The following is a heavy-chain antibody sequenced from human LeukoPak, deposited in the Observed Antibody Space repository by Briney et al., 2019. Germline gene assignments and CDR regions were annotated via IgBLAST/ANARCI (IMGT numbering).Heavy chain of an antibody. CDR1: GYTFTSYG. CDR2: ISAHNGNT. D-gene: IGHD4-17*01. J-gene: IGHJ4*02. V-gene: IGHV1-18*01. Sequence: ASVKVSCKASGYTFTSYGISWVRQAPGQGLEWMGWISAHNGNTNYAQKLQGRVTMTTDTSTSTAYMELRSLRSDDTAVYYCAREYGGFWTTVTTYYFDYWGQGTLVTVSS. CDR3: AREYGGFWTTVTTYYFDY.